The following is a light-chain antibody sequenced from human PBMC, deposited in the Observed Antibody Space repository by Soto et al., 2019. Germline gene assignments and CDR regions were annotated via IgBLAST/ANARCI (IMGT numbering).Light chain of an antibody. CDR3: LQDNNDPLT. CDR1: QGIRND. J-gene: IGKJ4*01. CDR2: AAS. Sequence: AVQMTQSPSSLSASVGDRVTITCQASQGIRNDLGWYQQKPGKAPKLLIYAASRLQSGVPSRFSGSGSGTDFTLTISMLQPEEISTYYCLQDNNDPLTFGGGTKVEIK. V-gene: IGKV1-6*01.